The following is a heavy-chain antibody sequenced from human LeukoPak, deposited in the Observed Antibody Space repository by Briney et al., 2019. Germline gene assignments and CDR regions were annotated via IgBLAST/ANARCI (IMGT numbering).Heavy chain of an antibody. CDR2: IYYSGST. V-gene: IGHV4-31*03. D-gene: IGHD3-10*01. J-gene: IGHJ2*01. CDR3: AREVSGMYFDL. Sequence: PSQTLSLTCTVSRGSLSSGAYYWSWIRQHPGKRLEWIGYIYYSGSTYYNPSLKSRVTISVDTSKNQFSLKLSSVTAADTAVYYCAREVSGMYFDLWGRGTLVTVSS. CDR1: RGSLSSGAYY.